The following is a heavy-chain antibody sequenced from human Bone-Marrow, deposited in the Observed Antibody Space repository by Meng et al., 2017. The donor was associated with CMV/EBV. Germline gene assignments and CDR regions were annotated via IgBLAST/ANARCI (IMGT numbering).Heavy chain of an antibody. V-gene: IGHV4-61*01. D-gene: IGHD1-26*01. CDR2: TYYGGSA. Sequence: SETLSLTCTVSGGSVRSGNYYWSWIRQPPGKGLEWIGYTYYGGSADYNSSLNSRVTITIDTSQNQFPLKLNSVTAADTAVYYCARNSPREGIDYWGQGTLVTVSS. CDR1: GGSVRSGNYY. J-gene: IGHJ4*02. CDR3: ARNSPREGIDY.